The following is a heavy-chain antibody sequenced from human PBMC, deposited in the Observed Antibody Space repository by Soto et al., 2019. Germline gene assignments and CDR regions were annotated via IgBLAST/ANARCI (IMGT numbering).Heavy chain of an antibody. J-gene: IGHJ4*02. CDR3: AKFKELSRSGPDY. D-gene: IGHD3-16*02. CDR2: IGSTGSKI. CDR1: GFTFSDYA. V-gene: IGHV3-23*01. Sequence: GGSLRLSCAATGFTFSDYAMKWVRQTPGKGLEWVSSIGSTGSKIFYADSVKGRFTISRDNSRNTLYLQMNSLRADDTAVYHCAKFKELSRSGPDYWGQGTLVTVSS.